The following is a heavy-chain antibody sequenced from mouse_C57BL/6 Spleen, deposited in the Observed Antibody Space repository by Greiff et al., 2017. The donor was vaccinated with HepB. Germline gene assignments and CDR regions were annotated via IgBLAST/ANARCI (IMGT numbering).Heavy chain of an antibody. CDR1: GYTFTSYW. CDR3: ARREDYYFDY. CDR2: IDPSDSYT. Sequence: QVQLQQPGAELVKPGASVKLSCKASGYTFTSYWMQWVKQRPGQGLEWIGEIDPSDSYTNYNQKFKGKATLTVDTTSSTAYMKLSSLTSEDSAVYYCARREDYYFDYWGQGTTLTVSS. J-gene: IGHJ2*01. V-gene: IGHV1-50*01.